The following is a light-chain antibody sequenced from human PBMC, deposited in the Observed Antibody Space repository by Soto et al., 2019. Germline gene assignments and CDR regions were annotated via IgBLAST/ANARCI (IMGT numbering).Light chain of an antibody. Sequence: QSVLTQPASVSGSPGQSITISCTGTSSDVGYYNYVSWYQQYPGKVPKLLIYEVSHRPSGISNRFSGSESGNTASLTISGLQAEDEADYYCSSYTSSSTLVFGTGTKLTVL. CDR1: SSDVGYYNY. V-gene: IGLV2-14*01. J-gene: IGLJ1*01. CDR2: EVS. CDR3: SSYTSSSTLV.